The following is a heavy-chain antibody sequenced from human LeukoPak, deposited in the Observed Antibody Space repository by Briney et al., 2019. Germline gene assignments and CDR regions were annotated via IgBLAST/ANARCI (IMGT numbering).Heavy chain of an antibody. CDR3: ARDLFYDSSGYYASDS. J-gene: IGHJ4*02. CDR2: TNTDGRST. Sequence: PGGSLRLSRAASGFTFSTYWMHWVRQAPGKGLVWVSRTNTDGRSTVYADSVKGRFTISRDNAKNTLYLQMNSLRAEDTAVYYCARDLFYDSSGYYASDSWGQGTLVTVSS. D-gene: IGHD3-22*01. V-gene: IGHV3-74*01. CDR1: GFTFSTYW.